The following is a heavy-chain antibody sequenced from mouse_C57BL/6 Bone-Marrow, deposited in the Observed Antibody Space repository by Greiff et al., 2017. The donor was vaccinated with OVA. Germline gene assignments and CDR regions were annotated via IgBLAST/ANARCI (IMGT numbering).Heavy chain of an antibody. V-gene: IGHV1-81*01. Sequence: VQLQQSGAELARPGASVKLSCKASGYTFTSYGISWVKQRTGQGLEWIGEIYPRSGNTYYNEKFKGKATLTADKSSSTAYMELRSLTSEDSAVYVCARSYYYGSSYGGDWYFDVWGTGTTVTVSS. CDR2: IYPRSGNT. J-gene: IGHJ1*03. D-gene: IGHD1-1*01. CDR3: ARSYYYGSSYGGDWYFDV. CDR1: GYTFTSYG.